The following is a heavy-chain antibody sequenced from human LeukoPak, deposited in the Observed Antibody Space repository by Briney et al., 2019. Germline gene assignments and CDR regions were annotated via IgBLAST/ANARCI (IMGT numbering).Heavy chain of an antibody. V-gene: IGHV3-15*01. CDR3: TTDPNPILRRVNWFDP. CDR1: GFTFSNAW. CDR2: IKSKTDDGTN. Sequence: GGSLRLSCAASGFTFSNAWMSWVRQAPGKGLEWVGRIKSKTDDGTNEYAAPVRGRFTISRDDSKNTLYLQMNSLKTEDTAVYYCTTDPNPILRRVNWFDPWGQGTLVTVSS. J-gene: IGHJ5*01. D-gene: IGHD3-3*01.